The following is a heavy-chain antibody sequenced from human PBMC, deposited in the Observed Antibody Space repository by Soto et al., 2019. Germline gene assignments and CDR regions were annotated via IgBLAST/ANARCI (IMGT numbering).Heavy chain of an antibody. V-gene: IGHV4-61*03. D-gene: IGHD3-3*01. CDR3: ARVTIFEYWFDP. CDR1: GGSVSSDTHY. J-gene: IGHJ5*02. Sequence: LQPSETLSLTCTVSGGSVSSDTHYWSWIRQPPGKRLEWIGFIYSSGSTNYNPSLKSRVTMSVDTSKNNFSLRLTSVTAADTAVYYCARVTIFEYWFDPWGQGILVTVSS. CDR2: IYSSGST.